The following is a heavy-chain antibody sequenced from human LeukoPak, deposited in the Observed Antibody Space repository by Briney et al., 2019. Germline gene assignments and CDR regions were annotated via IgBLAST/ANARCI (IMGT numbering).Heavy chain of an antibody. D-gene: IGHD3-22*01. J-gene: IGHJ4*02. CDR3: AQERYYDSSGYFDY. CDR1: GGTFSSYA. CDR2: IIPIFGTA. Sequence: SVKVSCKASGGTFSSYAISWVRQAPGQGLERMGGIIPIFGTANYAQKFQGRVTITADKSTSTAYMELNSLRAEDTAVYYCAQERYYDSSGYFDYWGQGTLVTVSS. V-gene: IGHV1-69*06.